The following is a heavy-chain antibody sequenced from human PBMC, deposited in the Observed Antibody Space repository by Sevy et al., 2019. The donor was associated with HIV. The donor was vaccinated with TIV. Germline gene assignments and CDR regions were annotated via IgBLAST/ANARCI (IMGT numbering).Heavy chain of an antibody. J-gene: IGHJ3*02. D-gene: IGHD6-19*01. CDR2: ISWNSGSI. V-gene: IGHV3-9*01. Sequence: GGSLRLSCAASGFTFDDYAMHWVRQAPGKGLEWVSGISWNSGSIGYADSVKGRFTISRDNAKNSLYLQMNSLRAEDTALYYCAKVSVRGWYDAFDIWGQGTMVTVSS. CDR3: AKVSVRGWYDAFDI. CDR1: GFTFDDYA.